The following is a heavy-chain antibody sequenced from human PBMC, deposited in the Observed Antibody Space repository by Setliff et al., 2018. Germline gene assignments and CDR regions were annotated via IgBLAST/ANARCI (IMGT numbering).Heavy chain of an antibody. J-gene: IGHJ6*03. Sequence: SVKVSCKASGGTFSSYGISWVRQAPGQGLEWMGGTIPIFGTTNYAQKFQGRVTIITDESTSTAYMGLSSLTSADTAVYYCAIGDFYYYFYMDVWGKGTTVTVSS. CDR3: AIGDFYYYFYMDV. V-gene: IGHV1-69*05. CDR2: TIPIFGTT. CDR1: GGTFSSYG.